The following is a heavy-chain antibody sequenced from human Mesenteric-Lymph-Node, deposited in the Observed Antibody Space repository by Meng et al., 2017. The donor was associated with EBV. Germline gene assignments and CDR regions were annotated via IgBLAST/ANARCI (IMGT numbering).Heavy chain of an antibody. Sequence: EVELVESRGGLVQPGGSLRLSCAASGFTFSNYWIHWVRQLPGKGLVWVSRINTDGTITSYADSVKGRFTISRDNAKNTLYLQMNSLRAEDMAVYYCAADMMGAQDYWGQGTLVTVSS. J-gene: IGHJ4*02. CDR3: AADMMGAQDY. CDR1: GFTFSNYW. D-gene: IGHD3-16*01. CDR2: INTDGTIT. V-gene: IGHV3-74*01.